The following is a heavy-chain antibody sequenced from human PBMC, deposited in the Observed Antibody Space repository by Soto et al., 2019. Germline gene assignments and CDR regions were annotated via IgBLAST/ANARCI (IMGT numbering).Heavy chain of an antibody. D-gene: IGHD3-22*01. CDR2: IYYSGST. Sequence: SETLSLTCTVSGGSISSYYWSWIRQPPGKGLEWIGYIYYSGSTNYNPSLKSRVTISVDTSKNQFSLKLSSVTAADTAVYYCARESGDYYDSSGFVDYWGQGTLVTAPQ. CDR1: GGSISSYY. J-gene: IGHJ4*02. V-gene: IGHV4-59*01. CDR3: ARESGDYYDSSGFVDY.